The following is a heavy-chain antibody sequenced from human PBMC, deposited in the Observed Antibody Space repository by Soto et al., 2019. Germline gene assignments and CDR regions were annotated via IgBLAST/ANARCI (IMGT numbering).Heavy chain of an antibody. Sequence: PSQTLSLTCAISGDSVSNTGAAWNWVRQSPSGGLEWLGRTYYRSRWNYDYAISLKSRISINPDTSRNQFSLQLNSVTPEDTGVYYCARDPPEFQGGLASWGQGTVVTVSS. CDR3: ARDPPEFQGGLAS. CDR2: TYYRSRWNY. V-gene: IGHV6-1*01. J-gene: IGHJ4*02. CDR1: GDSVSNTGAA. D-gene: IGHD3-10*01.